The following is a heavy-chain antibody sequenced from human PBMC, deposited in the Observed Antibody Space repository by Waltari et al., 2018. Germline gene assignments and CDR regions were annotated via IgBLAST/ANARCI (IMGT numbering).Heavy chain of an antibody. CDR3: ARGMVGAAYFDC. D-gene: IGHD1-26*01. J-gene: IGHJ4*02. V-gene: IGHV3-48*04. Sequence: EVQLVESGGGLVQPGGSLRLSCVAAGFTFSSYTWNWVRQAPGKGLEWVSYISSSSTINYADSVKGRFTISRDSPKNSLYLQMNSLRAEDAAVYYCARGMVGAAYFDCWGQGALVSVSS. CDR2: ISSSSTI. CDR1: GFTFSSYT.